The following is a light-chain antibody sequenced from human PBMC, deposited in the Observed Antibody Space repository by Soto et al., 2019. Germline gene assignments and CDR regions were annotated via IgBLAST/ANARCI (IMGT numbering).Light chain of an antibody. CDR2: DDS. CDR1: FLANNN. V-gene: IGLV3-21*02. J-gene: IGLJ1*01. Sequence: SYVLIQAPSGSVAPGQTAKISCGEAFLANNNVHWYQQKPGQAPVLVVYDDSGRPSGIPDRFSGSNSRSAATLTISRVEVGDEADYFCQVWDSSRDHYVFGTGTKLTVL. CDR3: QVWDSSRDHYV.